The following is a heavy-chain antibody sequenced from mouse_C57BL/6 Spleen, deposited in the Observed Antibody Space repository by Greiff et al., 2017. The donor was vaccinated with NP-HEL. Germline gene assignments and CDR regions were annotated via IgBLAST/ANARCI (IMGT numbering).Heavy chain of an antibody. J-gene: IGHJ2*01. CDR3: AMRGYYFDY. CDR2: IDPSDSYT. V-gene: IGHV1-69*01. Sequence: QVQLKQPGAELVMPGASVKLSCKASGYTFTSYWMHWVKQRPGQGLEWIGEIDPSDSYTNYNQKFKGKSTLTVDKSSSTAYMQLSSLTSEDSAVYYCAMRGYYFDYWGQGTTLTVSS. CDR1: GYTFTSYW.